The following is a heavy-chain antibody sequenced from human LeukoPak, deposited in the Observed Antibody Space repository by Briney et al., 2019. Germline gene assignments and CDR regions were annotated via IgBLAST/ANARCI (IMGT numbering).Heavy chain of an antibody. J-gene: IGHJ4*02. CDR1: GFTFSSYA. V-gene: IGHV3-23*01. CDR2: ISGSGGST. Sequence: GGSLRLSCAASGFTFSSYAMSWVRQAPGKGLEWVSAISGSGGSTYYADSVKGRFTISRDNSKNTLYLQMNSLRAEDTAVYYCAKAQLELRGAYYFDYWGQETLVTVSS. CDR3: AKAQLELRGAYYFDY. D-gene: IGHD1-1*01.